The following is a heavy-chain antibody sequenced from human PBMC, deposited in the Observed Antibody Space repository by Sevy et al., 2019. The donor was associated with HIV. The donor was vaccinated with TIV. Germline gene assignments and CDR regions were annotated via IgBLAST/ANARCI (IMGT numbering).Heavy chain of an antibody. CDR1: GFTFSNYW. J-gene: IGHJ4*02. CDR2: INQDGSEK. CDR3: ARAVKGYDSGGYYLYYFDF. Sequence: GGSLRLSCAASGFTFSNYWMNWVRQAPGKGLEWVANINQDGSEKYYVDSVKGRFTISRDNAKNSMDLQMNSLRAEDTAVYYCARAVKGYDSGGYYLYYFDFWGQGTLVTVSS. V-gene: IGHV3-7*01. D-gene: IGHD3-22*01.